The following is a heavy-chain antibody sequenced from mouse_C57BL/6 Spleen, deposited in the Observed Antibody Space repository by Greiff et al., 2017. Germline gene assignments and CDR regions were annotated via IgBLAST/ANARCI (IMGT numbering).Heavy chain of an antibody. Sequence: DVMLVESGGGLVKPGGSLKLSCAASGFTFSDYGMHWVRQAPEKGLEWVAYISSGSSTIYYADTVKGRFTISRDNAKNTLFLQMTSLRSEDTAMYYCARPAYYSRAMDYWGQGTSVTVSS. CDR3: ARPAYYSRAMDY. CDR1: GFTFSDYG. J-gene: IGHJ4*01. CDR2: ISSGSSTI. D-gene: IGHD2-5*01. V-gene: IGHV5-17*01.